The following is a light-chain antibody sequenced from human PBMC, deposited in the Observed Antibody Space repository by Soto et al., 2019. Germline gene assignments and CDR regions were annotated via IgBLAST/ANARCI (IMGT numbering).Light chain of an antibody. CDR2: GGS. CDR3: HQYGNSPFT. V-gene: IGKV3-20*01. J-gene: IGKJ2*01. Sequence: EIVLTQSPGPLSLSPGNRATLSCRASQSVSGNKLAWYQQRPGQAPRLLIYGGSSRATDIPARFSGSGSGTDYTLTISRLEPEDFALYYCHQYGNSPFTFGQGTKLEIK. CDR1: QSVSGNK.